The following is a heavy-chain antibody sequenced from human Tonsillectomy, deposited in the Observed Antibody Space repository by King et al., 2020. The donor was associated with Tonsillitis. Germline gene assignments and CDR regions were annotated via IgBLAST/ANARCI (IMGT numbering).Heavy chain of an antibody. CDR3: ARCPWMWIFGVIDP. CDR2: ITSDGSNK. V-gene: IGHV3-30*04. J-gene: IGHJ5*02. CDR1: GFTFSSYA. D-gene: IGHD3-3*01. Sequence: VQLVESGGGVVQPGRSLRLSCEVSGFTFSSYAMNWVRRAPGKGLEWVAVITSDGSNKYYADSVKGRFTISRDNSKNTLYLQMNSLRAEDTAVYFCARCPWMWIFGVIDPWGQGTLVTVSS.